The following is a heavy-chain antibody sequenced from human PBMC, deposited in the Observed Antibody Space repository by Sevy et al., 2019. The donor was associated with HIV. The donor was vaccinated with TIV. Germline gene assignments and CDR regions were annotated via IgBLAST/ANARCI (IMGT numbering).Heavy chain of an antibody. CDR1: GGSISSGTYY. CDR2: IYTSGIT. J-gene: IGHJ4*02. CDR3: ARYYYGSGKYYFDY. V-gene: IGHV4-61*02. Sequence: SETLSLTCTVSGGSISSGTYYWSWIRQPAGKGLEWFGRIYTSGITNYNPSLKSRATISLDTSKNQFSLNLSSVTAADTAVYYCARYYYGSGKYYFDYWGQGTLVTVSS. D-gene: IGHD3-10*01.